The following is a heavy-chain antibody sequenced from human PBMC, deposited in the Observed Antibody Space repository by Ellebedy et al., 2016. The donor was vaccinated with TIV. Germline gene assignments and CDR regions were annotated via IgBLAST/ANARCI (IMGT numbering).Heavy chain of an antibody. CDR2: IHHSGST. V-gene: IGHV4-30-2*01. D-gene: IGHD3-16*01. Sequence: MPSETLSLTCAVSGGSFTSGGYSWSWIRQPPGKGLEWVGFIHHSGSTYSNPSLKSRVNISVDKSKNQMSLNLTSVTAADTAIYYCVRAFPVYRVMAPYFDSWGQGVLVIVSS. CDR1: GGSFTSGGYS. J-gene: IGHJ4*02. CDR3: VRAFPVYRVMAPYFDS.